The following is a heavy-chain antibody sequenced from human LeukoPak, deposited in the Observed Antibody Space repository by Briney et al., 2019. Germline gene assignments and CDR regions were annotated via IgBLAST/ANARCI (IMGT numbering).Heavy chain of an antibody. D-gene: IGHD3-22*01. J-gene: IGHJ5*02. CDR3: ARRSSANWFDP. CDR2: IYHSGST. Sequence: SETLSLTCAVSGGSISSSNWWSWVRQPPGKGLEWIGEIYHSGSTYYNPSLKSRATISVDTSKNQFSLKLSSVTAADTAVYYCARRSSANWFDPWGQGTLVTVSS. V-gene: IGHV4-4*02. CDR1: GGSISSSNW.